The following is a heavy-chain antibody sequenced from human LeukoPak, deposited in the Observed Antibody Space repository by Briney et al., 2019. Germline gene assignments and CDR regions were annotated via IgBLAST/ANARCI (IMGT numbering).Heavy chain of an antibody. J-gene: IGHJ4*02. D-gene: IGHD6-19*01. Sequence: PGRSLRLSCAASGFTVSSYGMHWVRQAPGKGLEWVAVIWYDGSNKYYADSVKGRFTISRDNSKNTLYLQMNSLRAEDTAVYYCARDLTVAGLYYFDYWGQGTLVTVSS. V-gene: IGHV3-33*01. CDR1: GFTVSSYG. CDR3: ARDLTVAGLYYFDY. CDR2: IWYDGSNK.